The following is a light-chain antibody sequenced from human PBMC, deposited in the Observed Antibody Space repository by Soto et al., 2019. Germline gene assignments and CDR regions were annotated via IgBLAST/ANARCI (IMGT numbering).Light chain of an antibody. CDR1: SGSVSTSNF. CDR2: NTN. Sequence: QTVVTQEPSFSVSPGGTVTLTCGLSSGSVSTSNFPSWYQQTPGQAPCTLIYNTNTRSSGVPDRFSGSILGNKAALTISGAQADDESDYYCVLFMSSGISVFGGGTKLTVL. CDR3: VLFMSSGISV. J-gene: IGLJ3*02. V-gene: IGLV8-61*01.